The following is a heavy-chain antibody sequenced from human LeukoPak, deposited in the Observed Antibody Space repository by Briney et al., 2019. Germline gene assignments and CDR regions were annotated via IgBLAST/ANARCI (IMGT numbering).Heavy chain of an antibody. J-gene: IGHJ6*02. CDR3: ARGGPGDFWSGYYLYGMDV. V-gene: IGHV4-34*01. CDR1: GGSFSGYY. Sequence: SETLSLTCAVYGGSFSGYYWSWIRQPPGKGLEWIGEINHSGSTNYNPFLKSRVTISVDTSKNQFSLKLSSVTAADTAVYYCARGGPGDFWSGYYLYGMDVWGQGTTVTVSS. D-gene: IGHD3-3*01. CDR2: INHSGST.